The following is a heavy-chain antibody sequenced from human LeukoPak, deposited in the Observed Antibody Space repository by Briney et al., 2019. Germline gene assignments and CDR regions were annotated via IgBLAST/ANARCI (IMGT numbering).Heavy chain of an antibody. J-gene: IGHJ4*02. CDR2: ISESGDVT. CDR3: ARDSSHYLGSSDY. V-gene: IGHV3-23*01. D-gene: IGHD6-6*01. CDR1: GFTFSSYP. Sequence: GGSLRLSCVVSGFTFSSYPMSWVRQAPGKGLEWVSVISESGDVTHYADSMKGRFTISRDNTKNTLNLQMNSLRDEDTAIYYCARDSSHYLGSSDYWGQGTLVTVSS.